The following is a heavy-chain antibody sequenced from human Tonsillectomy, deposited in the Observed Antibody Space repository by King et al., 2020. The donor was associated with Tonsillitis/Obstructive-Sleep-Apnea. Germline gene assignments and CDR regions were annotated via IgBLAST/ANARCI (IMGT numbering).Heavy chain of an antibody. V-gene: IGHV4-31*01. J-gene: IGHJ2*01. CDR3: ARERADNLERDCYFDL. CDR1: GGSISSGGYY. CDR2: IYYSGST. D-gene: IGHD3-3*01. Sequence: QLQESGPGLVKPSQTLSLTCTVSGGSISSGGYYWSWIRQHPGKGLEWIGYIYYSGSTYYNPSLKSLVTISVDTSKNQFSLKLSSVTAADTAVYYCARERADNLERDCYFDLWGRGTLVTVSS.